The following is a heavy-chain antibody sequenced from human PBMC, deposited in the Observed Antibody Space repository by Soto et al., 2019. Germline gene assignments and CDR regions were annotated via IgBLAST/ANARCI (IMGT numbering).Heavy chain of an antibody. Sequence: GASVKVSCKASGYTFPGSYMHWVRQAPGQGLEWMGWINPNSGGTNYAQKFQGWVTMTRDTSISTAYMELSRLRSDDTAVYYCARGPHYDSSGYPPYYYYGMDVWGQGTTVTVSS. J-gene: IGHJ6*02. CDR2: INPNSGGT. CDR3: ARGPHYDSSGYPPYYYYGMDV. D-gene: IGHD3-22*01. V-gene: IGHV1-2*04. CDR1: GYTFPGSY.